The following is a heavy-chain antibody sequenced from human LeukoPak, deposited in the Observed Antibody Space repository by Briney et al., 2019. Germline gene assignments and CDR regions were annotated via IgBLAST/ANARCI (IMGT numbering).Heavy chain of an antibody. V-gene: IGHV1-18*01. CDR1: EGTFSSYA. J-gene: IGHJ5*02. Sequence: ASVTVSCKASEGTFSSYAISWVRQAPGQGLEWMGWISAYNGNTNYARKLQGRVTMTTDTSTSTAYMELRSLRSDDTAVYYCARVGSGWPPYPWGQGGLVSVSS. D-gene: IGHD6-19*01. CDR2: ISAYNGNT. CDR3: ARVGSGWPPYP.